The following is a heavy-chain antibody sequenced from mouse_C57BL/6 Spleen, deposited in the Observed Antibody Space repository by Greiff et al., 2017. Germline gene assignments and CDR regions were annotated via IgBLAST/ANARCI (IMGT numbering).Heavy chain of an antibody. CDR3: ARMDYDESYFDY. V-gene: IGHV2-2*01. D-gene: IGHD2-4*01. Sequence: VKLVESGPGLVQPSQSLSITCTASGFSLTSYGAHWVRQSPGKGLEWLGVIWSGGSTDSNAAFISSLSTSKDNSKSKVFFKMNSLQSDDTAIYYCARMDYDESYFDYWGQGTTLTVSS. CDR1: GFSLTSYG. J-gene: IGHJ2*01. CDR2: IWSGGST.